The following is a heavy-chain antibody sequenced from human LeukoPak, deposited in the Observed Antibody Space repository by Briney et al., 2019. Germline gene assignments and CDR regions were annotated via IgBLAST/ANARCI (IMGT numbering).Heavy chain of an antibody. CDR3: AKDQHGYDKPIDY. D-gene: IGHD5-12*01. J-gene: IGHJ4*02. CDR1: GFTFNIYA. Sequence: GGSLRLSCAASGFTFNIYAMNWVRQASGKGLEWVSTISGSGVSTYYADSVKGRFTVPRDNSKNTLYLQMNSLRAEDTAVYFCAKDQHGYDKPIDYWGQGTLVTVSS. V-gene: IGHV3-23*01. CDR2: ISGSGVST.